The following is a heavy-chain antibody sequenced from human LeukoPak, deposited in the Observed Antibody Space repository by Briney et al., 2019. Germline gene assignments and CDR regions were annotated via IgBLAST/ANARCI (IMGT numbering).Heavy chain of an antibody. V-gene: IGHV3-7*01. CDR1: GFTFSSYS. J-gene: IGHJ4*02. CDR3: AREEYSYGHYFDY. Sequence: GGSLRLSCAASGFTFSSYSMNWVRQAPGKGLEWVANIKQDGSEKYYVESVKGRFTISRDNAKNSLYLQMNSLRAEDTAVYYCAREEYSYGHYFDYWGQGTLVTVSS. CDR2: IKQDGSEK. D-gene: IGHD5-18*01.